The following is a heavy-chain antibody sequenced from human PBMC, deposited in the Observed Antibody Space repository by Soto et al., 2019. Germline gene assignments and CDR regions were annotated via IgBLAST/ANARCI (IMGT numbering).Heavy chain of an antibody. J-gene: IGHJ5*02. Sequence: PSETLSLTCTVSGGSFSGYYYCWICMPPGTGLELVGESNHSGSTNYNPSLYIRVTISVYTSKNQLSLKLSYVTVADTAVYYCASVGEGIAASGEPAWDWLEPCGQGTPVTVS. CDR2: SNHSGST. CDR1: GGSFSGYY. CDR3: ASVGEGIAASGEPAWDWLEP. D-gene: IGHD6-13*01. V-gene: IGHV4-34*01.